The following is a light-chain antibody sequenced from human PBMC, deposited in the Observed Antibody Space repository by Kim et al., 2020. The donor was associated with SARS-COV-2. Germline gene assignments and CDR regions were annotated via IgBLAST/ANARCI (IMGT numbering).Light chain of an antibody. CDR3: QQYGSFT. Sequence: SLSPGERATLSCRASQSVSSTYLAWYQQKPGQAPRLLIYRASNRATGVPDRFSGSGSGTDFTLTISRLEPEDFAVYYCQQYGSFTFGGGTKVEIK. J-gene: IGKJ4*01. CDR2: RAS. V-gene: IGKV3-20*01. CDR1: QSVSSTY.